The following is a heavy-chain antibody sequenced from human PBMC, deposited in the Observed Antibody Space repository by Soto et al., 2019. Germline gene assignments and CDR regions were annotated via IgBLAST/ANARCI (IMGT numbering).Heavy chain of an antibody. CDR3: ARDGRKQLWVEGRNAMDV. J-gene: IGHJ6*02. CDR1: AYTFNTYG. Sequence: QVQLVQSGPEVKKPGASVKVSCKASAYTFNTYGISWVRRAPGQGLEWMGWISGHNGQTNYAQKFRGRVTITTDTSTSPGYMELRSLRSDDTAIYYCARDGRKQLWVEGRNAMDVWGQGTTVTVSS. V-gene: IGHV1-18*01. CDR2: ISGHNGQT. D-gene: IGHD5-18*01.